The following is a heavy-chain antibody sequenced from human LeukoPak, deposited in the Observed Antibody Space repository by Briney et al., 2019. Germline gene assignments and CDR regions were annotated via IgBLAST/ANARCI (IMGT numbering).Heavy chain of an antibody. CDR2: IYHSGST. V-gene: IGHV4-4*02. D-gene: IGHD3-10*01. CDR3: ARDLWEGIYYHSGSYAPLDY. Sequence: SGTLSLTCAVSGGSISSSNWWSWVRQPPGKGLEWIGEIYHSGSTNYNPSLKSRVTMSVDKSKNQFSLKLSSVTAADTAVYYCARDLWEGIYYHSGSYAPLDYWGQGTLVTVSS. CDR1: GGSISSSNW. J-gene: IGHJ4*02.